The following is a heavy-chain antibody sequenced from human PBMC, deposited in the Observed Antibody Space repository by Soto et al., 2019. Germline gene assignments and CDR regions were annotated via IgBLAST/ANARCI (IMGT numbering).Heavy chain of an antibody. CDR2: ISTYSGDT. D-gene: IGHD5-12*01. Sequence: VKVSSKASGYPFFTYYICRVRQAPGQGPEWMGWISTYSGDTKYAQKFQGRVTMTTDTSTTTAYLELRSLRSDDTAVYYCARHHGPTTSENWFDPWGQGTLGTVPQ. CDR1: GYPFFTYY. CDR3: ARHHGPTTSENWFDP. J-gene: IGHJ5*02. V-gene: IGHV1-18*01.